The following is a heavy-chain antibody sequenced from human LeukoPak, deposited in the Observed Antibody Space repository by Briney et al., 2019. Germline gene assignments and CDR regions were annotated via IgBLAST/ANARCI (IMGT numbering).Heavy chain of an antibody. J-gene: IGHJ6*02. CDR2: ISGSGGST. D-gene: IGHD2-2*01. CDR1: GFTFSSYA. V-gene: IGHV3-23*01. CDR3: AKAAGTSSREYYYYYGMDV. Sequence: PGGSLRLSCAASGFTFSSYAVSWVRQAPGKGLEWVSAISGSGGSTYYADSVKGRFTISRDNSKNTLYLQMNSLRAEDTAVYYCAKAAGTSSREYYYYYGMDVWGQGTTVTVSS.